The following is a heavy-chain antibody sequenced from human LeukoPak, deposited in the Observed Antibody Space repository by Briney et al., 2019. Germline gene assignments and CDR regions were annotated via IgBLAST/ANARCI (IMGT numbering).Heavy chain of an antibody. Sequence: QSGGSLRLSCAASGFAFSGYSLNWVRQAPGKGLEWVSYISGSGNTKYYADSVKGRLTISRDNAKNSLSLQMNSLRAEDTAVYYCARDRPLYCGGDCYPDSWGQGTLVTVSS. V-gene: IGHV3-48*04. J-gene: IGHJ4*02. CDR1: GFAFSGYS. D-gene: IGHD2-21*02. CDR2: ISGSGNTK. CDR3: ARDRPLYCGGDCYPDS.